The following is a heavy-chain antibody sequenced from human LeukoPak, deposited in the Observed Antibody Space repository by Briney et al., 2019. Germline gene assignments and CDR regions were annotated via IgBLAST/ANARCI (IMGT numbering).Heavy chain of an antibody. CDR2: ISGSGGST. D-gene: IGHD3-10*01. V-gene: IGHV3-23*01. CDR3: AKDRADYYGSGSYSDY. J-gene: IGHJ4*02. Sequence: GGSLRLSCAASGFTFSSYAMSWVRQAPGKGLEWVSAISGSGGSTYYADSVKGRFTISRDNSKNTLYLQMNSLRAEDTAVYYCAKDRADYYGSGSYSDYWGQGTLVTVSS. CDR1: GFTFSSYA.